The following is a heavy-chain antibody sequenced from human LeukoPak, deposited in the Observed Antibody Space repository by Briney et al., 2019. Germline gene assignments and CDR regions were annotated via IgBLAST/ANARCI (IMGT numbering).Heavy chain of an antibody. D-gene: IGHD6-13*01. Sequence: GGSLRLSCAASGLTLSSYAMSWVRQAPGKGLEWVSAISGSGGNTYCADSVKGRFTISRDISKNTLYLQMNSLRAEDTAVYYCARGSKTAGTIYSFDYWGQGTLVTVSS. CDR3: ARGSKTAGTIYSFDY. J-gene: IGHJ4*02. CDR1: GLTLSSYA. V-gene: IGHV3-23*01. CDR2: ISGSGGNT.